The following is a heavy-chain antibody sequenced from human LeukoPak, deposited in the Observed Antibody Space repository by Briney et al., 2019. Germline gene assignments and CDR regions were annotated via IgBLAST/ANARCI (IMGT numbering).Heavy chain of an antibody. CDR1: GVSISSYY. D-gene: IGHD3-22*01. CDR2: IYYSGST. CDR3: AAGSSGYWDYYYYYMDV. J-gene: IGHJ6*03. V-gene: IGHV4-59*01. Sequence: SETLSVTCTVSGVSISSYYWSWIRQPPGKGLEWIGYIYYSGSTNYNPSLKSRVTISVDTSKNQFSLKLSSVTAADTAVYYCAAGSSGYWDYYYYYMDVWGKGTTVTISS.